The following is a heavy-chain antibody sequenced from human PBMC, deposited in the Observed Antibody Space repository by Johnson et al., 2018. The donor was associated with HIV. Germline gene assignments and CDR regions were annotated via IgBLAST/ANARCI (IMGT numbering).Heavy chain of an antibody. Sequence: VQLVESGGGLVQPGGSLRLSCAASGFTLSSYWMHWVRQVPGKGPVWVSRINSDGSSSAYADSVKGRFIISRDNSKNMTNLQMNGLSDEDTADYYCVRDQGSGWPTNAFDIWGRGTRVTVSS. CDR1: GFTLSSYW. V-gene: IGHV3-74*01. D-gene: IGHD6-19*01. J-gene: IGHJ3*02. CDR3: VRDQGSGWPTNAFDI. CDR2: INSDGSSS.